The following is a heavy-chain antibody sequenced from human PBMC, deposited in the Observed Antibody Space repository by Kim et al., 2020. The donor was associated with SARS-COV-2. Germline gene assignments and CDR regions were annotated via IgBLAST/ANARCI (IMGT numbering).Heavy chain of an antibody. Sequence: SETLSLTCTVSGGSISSYNWSWIRQPPGKGLEWIGYIYYTGSTNYNPSLKTRVTISVDTSKNQFSLKLTSVIAADTAVYYCASHQGPLKFYGMDVWGQGTTVTVSS. J-gene: IGHJ6*02. CDR2: IYYTGST. V-gene: IGHV4-59*13. CDR1: GGSISSYN. CDR3: ASHQGPLKFYGMDV.